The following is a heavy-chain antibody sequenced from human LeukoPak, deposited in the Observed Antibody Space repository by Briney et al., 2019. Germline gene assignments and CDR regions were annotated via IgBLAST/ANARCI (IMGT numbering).Heavy chain of an antibody. J-gene: IGHJ6*03. Sequence: GGSLRLSCAASGFTFSDYYMSWIRQAPGKGLEWVSYISSSGSTIYYADSVKGRFTISRDNAKNSLYLQMNSLRAEDTAVYYCARDLAVVVPAAKDYYYYYMDVWGKGTTVTVSS. D-gene: IGHD2-2*01. CDR3: ARDLAVVVPAAKDYYYYYMDV. CDR2: ISSSGSTI. V-gene: IGHV3-11*01. CDR1: GFTFSDYY.